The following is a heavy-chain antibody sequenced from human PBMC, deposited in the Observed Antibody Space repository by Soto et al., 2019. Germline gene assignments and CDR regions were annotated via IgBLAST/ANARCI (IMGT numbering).Heavy chain of an antibody. D-gene: IGHD2-15*01. CDR3: ARDPAVVAYHFDY. Sequence: QVQLVESGGGVVQPGRSLRLSCAASGYTFRTYGMHWVRQAPGKGLEWVAVIWHDGSKRYYADSVKGRFTISRDDSKSTLYRQMNSLRVEDTGVYYCARDPAVVAYHFDYWGHGTLVAVSP. V-gene: IGHV3-33*01. CDR1: GYTFRTYG. J-gene: IGHJ4*01. CDR2: IWHDGSKR.